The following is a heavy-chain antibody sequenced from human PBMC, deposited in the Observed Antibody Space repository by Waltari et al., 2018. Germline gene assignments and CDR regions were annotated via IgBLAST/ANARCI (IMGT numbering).Heavy chain of an antibody. V-gene: IGHV1-24*01. J-gene: IGHJ4*02. D-gene: IGHD2-15*01. CDR3: ATDWGYCSDDSCYVGERGDY. CDR2: FDPERRDT. Sequence: VQLIQSGAEVKKPGASVRLSCKVSGDSLEELSIHWVRQPPGKGLEWMGGFDPERRDTTYAQRFQGRVTMTEDTSTDTAYMELRSLTSDDTAVFYCATDWGYCSDDSCYVGERGDYWGQGTLVTVSS. CDR1: GDSLEELS.